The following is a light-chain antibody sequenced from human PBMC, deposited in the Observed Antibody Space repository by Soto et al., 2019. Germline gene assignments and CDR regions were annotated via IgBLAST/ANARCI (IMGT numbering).Light chain of an antibody. CDR1: SSDVDGYNY. Sequence: QSALTQPASVSGSPGQSITISCTGTSSDVDGYNYVSWYQYHPGKAPKLMIYDVNNRPSGVSNRFSGSKSGNTASLTISGLQAEYEADYYCSSFTISRNTVIFGGGTKVTVL. CDR3: SSFTISRNTVI. V-gene: IGLV2-14*01. CDR2: DVN. J-gene: IGLJ2*01.